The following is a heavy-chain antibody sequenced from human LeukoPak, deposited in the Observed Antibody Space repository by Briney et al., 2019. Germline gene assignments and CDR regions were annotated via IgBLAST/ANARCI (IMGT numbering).Heavy chain of an antibody. CDR3: AGESIAARPAWFDP. J-gene: IGHJ5*02. Sequence: ASVKVSCKASGGTFSSYAISWVRQAPGQGLEWMGGIIPIFGTANYAQKFQGRVTITTDVSTSTAYMELSSLRSEDTAVYYCAGESIAARPAWFDPWGQGTLVTVSS. D-gene: IGHD6-6*01. CDR1: GGTFSSYA. CDR2: IIPIFGTA. V-gene: IGHV1-69*05.